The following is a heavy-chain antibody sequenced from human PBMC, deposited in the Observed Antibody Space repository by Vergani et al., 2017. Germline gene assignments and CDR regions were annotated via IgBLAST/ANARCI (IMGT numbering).Heavy chain of an antibody. D-gene: IGHD3-10*01. V-gene: IGHV1-2*02. CDR3: ARDLGDGSGSYCNWFDP. J-gene: IGHJ5*02. CDR2: INPNSGGT. Sequence: QVQLVQSGAEVKKPGASVKVSCKASGYTFTGYYMHWVRQAPGQGLEWMGWINPNSGGTNYAQKFQGRVTMTRDTSISTAYMELSRLRSDDTAVYYCARDLGDGSGSYCNWFDPWGQGTLVTVSS. CDR1: GYTFTGYY.